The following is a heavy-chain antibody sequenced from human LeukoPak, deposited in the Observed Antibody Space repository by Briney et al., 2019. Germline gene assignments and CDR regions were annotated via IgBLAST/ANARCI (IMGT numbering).Heavy chain of an antibody. J-gene: IGHJ5*02. D-gene: IGHD6-13*01. CDR1: GFTFSSYW. Sequence: PGGSLRLSCAGSGFTFSSYWMSWVRQAPGKGLEWVPNIKQDGSEKYYADSVKGRFTISRDNSKTTLYLQMNSLRAEDTAVYYCARDLSGSSSFNWFDLWGQGTLVTVSS. CDR3: ARDLSGSSSFNWFDL. V-gene: IGHV3-7*01. CDR2: IKQDGSEK.